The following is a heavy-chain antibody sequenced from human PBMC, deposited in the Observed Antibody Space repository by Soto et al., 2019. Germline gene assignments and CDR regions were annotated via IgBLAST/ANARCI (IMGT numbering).Heavy chain of an antibody. CDR2: IIPILGIA. Sequence: EASVKVSCKASGGTFSSYTISWVRQAPGQGLEWMGRIIPILGIANYAQKFQGRVTITADKSTSTAYMELSSLRSEDTAVYYCARYSSSAYWYFDLWGRGTLVTVSS. CDR3: ARYSSSAYWYFDL. D-gene: IGHD6-6*01. J-gene: IGHJ2*01. CDR1: GGTFSSYT. V-gene: IGHV1-69*02.